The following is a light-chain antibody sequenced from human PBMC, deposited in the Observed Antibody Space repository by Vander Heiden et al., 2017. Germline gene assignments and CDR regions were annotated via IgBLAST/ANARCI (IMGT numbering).Light chain of an antibody. V-gene: IGKV1-5*03. CDR2: KAS. CDR1: QSVTSW. CDR3: QQQNSSPIT. Sequence: DIQMTQSPSTLSASVGDRVTITCRVSQSVTSWLAWFQQKPGKAPKLLIYKASSLESGVPSRYSGSGSGTEFTLTISGLQPDDSATYYCQQQNSSPITFGGGTKVDIK. J-gene: IGKJ4*01.